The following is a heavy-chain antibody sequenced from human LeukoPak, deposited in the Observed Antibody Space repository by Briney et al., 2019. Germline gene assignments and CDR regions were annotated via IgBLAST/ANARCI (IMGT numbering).Heavy chain of an antibody. Sequence: PSETLSLTCTVSGGSISSGDYYWSWIRQPPGKGLEWIGYIYYSGSTYYNPSLKSRVTISVDTSKNQFSLKLSSVTAADTAAYYCVMSIVVVPAEYYFDYWGQGTLVTVSS. D-gene: IGHD2-2*01. CDR3: VMSIVVVPAEYYFDY. CDR1: GGSISSGDYY. J-gene: IGHJ4*02. V-gene: IGHV4-30-4*08. CDR2: IYYSGST.